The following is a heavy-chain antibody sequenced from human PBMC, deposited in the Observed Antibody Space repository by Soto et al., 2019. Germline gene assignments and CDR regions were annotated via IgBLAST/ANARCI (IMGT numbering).Heavy chain of an antibody. CDR3: TTDSSSDYDILTGYYGSGPRGYYYGMDV. D-gene: IGHD3-9*01. V-gene: IGHV3-15*01. Sequence: PGGSLRLSCAASGFTFSNAWMSWVRQAPGKGLEWVGRIKSKTDGGTTDYAAPVKGRFTISRDDSKNTLYLQMNSLKTEDTAVYYCTTDSSSDYDILTGYYGSGPRGYYYGMDVWGQGTTVTVSS. CDR2: IKSKTDGGTT. J-gene: IGHJ6*02. CDR1: GFTFSNAW.